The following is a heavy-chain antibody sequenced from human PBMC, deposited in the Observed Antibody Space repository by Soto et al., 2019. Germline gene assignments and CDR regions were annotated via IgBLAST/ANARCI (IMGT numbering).Heavy chain of an antibody. Sequence: QVQVVESGGGVVQAGTSLRLSCAASGFTFSNFGMHWVRQAPGKGLEWVAVIWHDGKNKYYADSAKGRFTISRDNSKNTLYLQMNSLRAEDTAVYYCARDPGQDEAMDYWGQGTLVTVSS. CDR2: IWHDGKNK. CDR3: ARDPGQDEAMDY. CDR1: GFTFSNFG. J-gene: IGHJ4*02. V-gene: IGHV3-33*01.